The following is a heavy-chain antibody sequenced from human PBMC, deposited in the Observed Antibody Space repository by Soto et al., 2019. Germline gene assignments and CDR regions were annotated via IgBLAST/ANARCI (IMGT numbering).Heavy chain of an antibody. V-gene: IGHV5-51*01. D-gene: IGHD3-22*01. Sequence: GESLKISCNASGYIFSFYWIGWVRQMPGKGLEWMAIMYPDDSDIRYSPSFEAHVTISADKSTSTAFLQWSSLKASDTAMYYCATAYVYDFENSNYYRDAFDIWGQRTLVTVSS. J-gene: IGHJ3*02. CDR1: GYIFSFYW. CDR3: ATAYVYDFENSNYYRDAFDI. CDR2: MYPDDSDI.